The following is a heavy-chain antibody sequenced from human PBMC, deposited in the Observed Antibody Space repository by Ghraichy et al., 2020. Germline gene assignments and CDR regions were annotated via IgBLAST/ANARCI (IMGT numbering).Heavy chain of an antibody. CDR1: GFTFSSYA. Sequence: GGSLRLSCAASGFTFSSYAMSWVRQAPGKGLEWVSAISGSGGSTYYADSVKGRFTISRDNSKNTLYLQMNSLRAEDTAVYYCARRQGYCSSTSCYFVGHDYWGQGTLVTVSS. D-gene: IGHD2-2*01. J-gene: IGHJ4*02. CDR2: ISGSGGST. CDR3: ARRQGYCSSTSCYFVGHDY. V-gene: IGHV3-23*01.